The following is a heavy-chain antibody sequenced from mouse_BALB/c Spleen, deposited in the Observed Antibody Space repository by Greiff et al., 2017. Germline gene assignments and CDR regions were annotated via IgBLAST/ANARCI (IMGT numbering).Heavy chain of an antibody. CDR1: GYSITSGYY. J-gene: IGHJ3*01. V-gene: IGHV3-6*02. Sequence: DVQLVESGPGLVKPSQSLSLTCSVTGYSITSGYYWNWIRQFPGNKLEWMGYISYDGSNNYNPSLKNRISITRDTSKNQFFLKLNSVTTEDTATYYCARDRGYDVLAYWGQGTLVTVSA. CDR3: ARDRGYDVLAY. D-gene: IGHD2-14*01. CDR2: ISYDGSN.